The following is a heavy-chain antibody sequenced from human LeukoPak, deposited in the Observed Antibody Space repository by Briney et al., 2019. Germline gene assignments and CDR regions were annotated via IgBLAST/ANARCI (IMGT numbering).Heavy chain of an antibody. J-gene: IGHJ4*02. CDR3: ARWMTTVITPDY. V-gene: IGHV1-2*02. Sequence: GASVKVSCKASGYTFNGYYLHWVPQAPGQGLEWMGWINPNSGGTNYAQKFQGRVTMTRDTSISTAYMELSRLRSDDTAVYYCARWMTTVITPDYWGQGTLVTVSS. CDR1: GYTFNGYY. D-gene: IGHD4-11*01. CDR2: INPNSGGT.